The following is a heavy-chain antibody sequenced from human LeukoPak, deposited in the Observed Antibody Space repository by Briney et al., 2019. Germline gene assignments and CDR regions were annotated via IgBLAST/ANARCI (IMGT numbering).Heavy chain of an antibody. Sequence: GGSLRLSCATSGFIFSACGMHWVRQAPGKGRVGVAFIRYDGINKFYADSVKGRFTISRDNSKNTLSLQMNSLRVEDTAVYYCSRVGSDTPLDYWGQGTPVTVSS. CDR3: SRVGSDTPLDY. J-gene: IGHJ4*02. CDR1: GFIFSACG. D-gene: IGHD1-26*01. V-gene: IGHV3-30*02. CDR2: IRYDGINK.